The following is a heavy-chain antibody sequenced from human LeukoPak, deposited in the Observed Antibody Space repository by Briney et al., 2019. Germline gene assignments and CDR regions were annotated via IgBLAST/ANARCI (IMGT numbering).Heavy chain of an antibody. CDR1: GYTFTSYG. CDR3: ARDRPYCSSTSCYMYDFWSGYYTAAFDI. CDR2: ISAYNGNT. V-gene: IGHV1-18*01. D-gene: IGHD3-3*01. J-gene: IGHJ3*02. Sequence: VASVKVYCKASGYTFTSYGISWVRQAPGQGLEWMGWISAYNGNTNYAQKLQGKVTMTTDTSTSTAYMELRSLRSDDTAVYYCARDRPYCSSTSCYMYDFWSGYYTAAFDIWGQGTMVTVSS.